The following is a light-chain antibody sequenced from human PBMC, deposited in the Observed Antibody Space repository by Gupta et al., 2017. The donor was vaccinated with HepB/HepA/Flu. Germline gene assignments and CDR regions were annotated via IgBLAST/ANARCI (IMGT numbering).Light chain of an antibody. J-gene: IGKJ3*01. CDR3: MQDLQTTQRLT. V-gene: IGKV2-28*01. CDR1: QSLLHSNGYNY. CDR2: LGS. Sequence: DIVLTQSPLSLPVTPGEPASISCRSSQSLLHSNGYNYLDWYLQKPGQSPQLLIYLGSNRASGVPDRLSFSGSGTDLTLKSSRVEAEDVGFYYCMQDLQTTQRLTFGPGTKVDIK.